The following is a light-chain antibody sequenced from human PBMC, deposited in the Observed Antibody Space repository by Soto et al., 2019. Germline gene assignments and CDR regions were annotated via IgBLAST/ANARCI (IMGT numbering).Light chain of an antibody. J-gene: IGLJ1*01. CDR2: DVS. V-gene: IGLV2-14*03. CDR3: ASYPTSSTYV. Sequence: QSVLTQPASVSGSPGQSIAISCTGTSSYVGGFNYVSWYQQHPGKAPKFMIYDVSSRPSGVSDRFSGSKSGNTASLTISGLQAEDEADYYCASYPTSSTYVFGTGTKVTVL. CDR1: SSYVGGFNY.